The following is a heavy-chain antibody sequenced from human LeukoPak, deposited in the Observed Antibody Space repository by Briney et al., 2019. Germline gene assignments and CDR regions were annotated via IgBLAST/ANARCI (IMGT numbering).Heavy chain of an antibody. Sequence: ASVKVSCKASGYTFTGYYMHWVRQAPGQGLEWMGWINPNSGGTNYAQKFQGRVTMTRDTSISKAYMELIRLRSDDTAVYYCARDGRRIAARPGGTTFDYWGQGTLVTVSS. J-gene: IGHJ4*02. V-gene: IGHV1-2*02. CDR2: INPNSGGT. D-gene: IGHD6-6*01. CDR1: GYTFTGYY. CDR3: ARDGRRIAARPGGTTFDY.